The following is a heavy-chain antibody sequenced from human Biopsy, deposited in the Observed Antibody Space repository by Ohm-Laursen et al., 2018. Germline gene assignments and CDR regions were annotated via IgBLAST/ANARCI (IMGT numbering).Heavy chain of an antibody. CDR1: GGSISGSS. J-gene: IGHJ3*02. D-gene: IGHD6-19*01. CDR3: AKHGSGWTGDDAFHI. CDR2: ISYSRDT. V-gene: IGHV4-59*08. Sequence: GTLSLTCSVSGGSISGSSWSWIRQAPGKGLEWIGYISYSRDTNYNPSLKSHITISVDTSKNQFSLKLTSVTAADTAVYYCAKHGSGWTGDDAFHIWGQGTMVTVSS.